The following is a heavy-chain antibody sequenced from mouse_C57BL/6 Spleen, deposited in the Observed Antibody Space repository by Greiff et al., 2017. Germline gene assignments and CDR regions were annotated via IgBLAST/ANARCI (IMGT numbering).Heavy chain of an antibody. J-gene: IGHJ4*01. D-gene: IGHD1-1*01. CDR2: IDPEDGDT. Sequence: EVMLVESGAELVRPGASVKLSCTASGFNIKDYYMHWVKQRPEQGLEWIGRIDPEDGDTEYAPKFQGKATMTADTSSNTAYLQLSSLTSEDTAVYYCTKSLITTVVDYYAMDYWGQGTSVTVSS. CDR3: TKSLITTVVDYYAMDY. CDR1: GFNIKDYY. V-gene: IGHV14-1*01.